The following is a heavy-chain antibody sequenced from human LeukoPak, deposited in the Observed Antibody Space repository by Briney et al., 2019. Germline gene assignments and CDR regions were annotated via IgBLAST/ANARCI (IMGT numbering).Heavy chain of an antibody. D-gene: IGHD1-1*01. CDR3: ARAEGTTATHGAFNI. J-gene: IGHJ3*02. CDR2: INHSGNT. V-gene: IGHV4-34*01. Sequence: SETLSLTCAVYGGSFSGYYWSWIRQSPGKGLEWIGEINHSGNTNYNPSLKSRVTISVDTSKNRFSLKLSSATAADTAIYYCARAEGTTATHGAFNIWGRGTMVTVSS. CDR1: GGSFSGYY.